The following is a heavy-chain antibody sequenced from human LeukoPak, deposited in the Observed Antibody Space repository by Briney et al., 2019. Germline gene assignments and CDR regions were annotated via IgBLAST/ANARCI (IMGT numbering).Heavy chain of an antibody. CDR3: ARDMMATIIGFDY. J-gene: IGHJ4*02. D-gene: IGHD5-24*01. V-gene: IGHV3-21*01. CDR1: GFTFSSYS. CDR2: ISSSSSYI. Sequence: PGGSLRLSCAASGFTFSSYSMNWVRQAPGKGLEWVSSISSSSSYIYYADSVKGRLTISRDNAKNSLYLQMNSLRAEDTAVYYCARDMMATIIGFDYWGQGTLVTVSS.